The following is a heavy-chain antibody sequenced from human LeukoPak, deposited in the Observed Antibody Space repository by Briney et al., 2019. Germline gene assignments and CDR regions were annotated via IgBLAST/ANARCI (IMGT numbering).Heavy chain of an antibody. Sequence: GGSLRLSCAASGFTFSSYGMHWVRQAPGKGLEWVAFIRYDGSNKYHADSVKGRFTISRDNSKNTLYLQMNSLRAEDTAVYYCAKDKYNFWSGSNYYYMDVWGKGTTVTVSS. CDR1: GFTFSSYG. CDR2: IRYDGSNK. D-gene: IGHD3-3*01. J-gene: IGHJ6*03. V-gene: IGHV3-30*02. CDR3: AKDKYNFWSGSNYYYMDV.